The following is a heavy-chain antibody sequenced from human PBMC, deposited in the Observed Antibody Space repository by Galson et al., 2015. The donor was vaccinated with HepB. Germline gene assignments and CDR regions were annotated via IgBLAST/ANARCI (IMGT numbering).Heavy chain of an antibody. J-gene: IGHJ4*02. CDR2: ISGSGGST. D-gene: IGHD2-15*01. CDR1: GFTFSSYA. V-gene: IGHV3-23*01. Sequence: SLRLSCAASGFTFSSYAMSWVRQAPGKGLEWVSAISGSGGSTYYADSVKGRFTISRDNSKNTLYLQMNSLRAEDTAVYYCAKAHTRRKYCSGGSCYPDFDYWGQGTLVTVSS. CDR3: AKAHTRRKYCSGGSCYPDFDY.